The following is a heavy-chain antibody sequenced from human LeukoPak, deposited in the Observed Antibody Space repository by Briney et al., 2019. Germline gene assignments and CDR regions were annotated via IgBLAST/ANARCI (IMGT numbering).Heavy chain of an antibody. CDR2: IYTSGST. CDR3: ARAQKKYYYDSSGYHSRDYFDY. D-gene: IGHD3-22*01. CDR1: GGSISSDNYY. Sequence: SETLSLTCTVSGGSISSDNYYWSWIRQPAGKRLEWIGRIYTSGSTNYNPSLKSRVTISVDTSKNQFSLKLSSVTAADTAVYYCARAQKKYYYDSSGYHSRDYFDYWGQGTLVTVSS. J-gene: IGHJ4*02. V-gene: IGHV4-61*02.